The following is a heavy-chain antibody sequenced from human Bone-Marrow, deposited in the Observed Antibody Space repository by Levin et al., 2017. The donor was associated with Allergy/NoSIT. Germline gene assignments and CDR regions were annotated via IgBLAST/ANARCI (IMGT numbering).Heavy chain of an antibody. Sequence: GESLKISCEASDFDFSSAWMNWVRQAPGKGLEWVGRIKSDIDGETIDYAASVKGRFSISRDDSKKTLYLHMYNVRTDDTAVYRCATDVTSRTTEFWSGYDRYRVDVWGQGTPVTVS. J-gene: IGHJ6*02. CDR1: DFDFSSAW. D-gene: IGHD3-3*01. V-gene: IGHV3-15*07. CDR3: ATDVTSRTTEFWSGYDRYRVDV. CDR2: IKSDIDGETI.